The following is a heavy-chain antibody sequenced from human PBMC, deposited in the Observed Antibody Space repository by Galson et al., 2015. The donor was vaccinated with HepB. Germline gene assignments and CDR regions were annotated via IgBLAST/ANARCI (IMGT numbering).Heavy chain of an antibody. D-gene: IGHD4-23*01. V-gene: IGHV1-69*13. J-gene: IGHJ3*02. CDR1: GGTFSSYA. Sequence: SVKVSCKASGGTFSSYAISWVRQAPGQGLEWMGGIIPIFGTANYAQKFQGRVTITADESTSTAYMELSSLRSEDTAVYYCAGGLAGNGGDAFDIWGQGTMVTVSS. CDR3: AGGLAGNGGDAFDI. CDR2: IIPIFGTA.